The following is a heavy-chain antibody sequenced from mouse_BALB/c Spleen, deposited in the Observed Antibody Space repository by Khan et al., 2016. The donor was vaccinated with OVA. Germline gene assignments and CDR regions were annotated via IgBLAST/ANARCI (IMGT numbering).Heavy chain of an antibody. Sequence: LVQSGPELKKPGETVKISCKASGYTFTNYGMNWVKQAPGKGLKWMGWINTYTGEPTYTDDFKGRFAFSLETSASPAYLQINNLKNEDMATYFCARGASYWYFDVWGAGTTVTVSS. V-gene: IGHV9-1*02. CDR3: ARGASYWYFDV. CDR2: INTYTGEP. CDR1: GYTFTNYG. J-gene: IGHJ1*01.